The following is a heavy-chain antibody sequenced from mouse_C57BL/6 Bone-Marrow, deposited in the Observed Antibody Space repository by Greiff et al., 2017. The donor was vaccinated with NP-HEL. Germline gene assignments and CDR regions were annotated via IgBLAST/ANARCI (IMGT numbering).Heavy chain of an antibody. J-gene: IGHJ1*03. CDR3: TRLSDGYQRYFDV. D-gene: IGHD2-3*01. V-gene: IGHV1-5*01. CDR2: IYPGNSDT. CDR1: GYTFTSYW. Sequence: VQLQQSGTVLARPWASVKMSCKTSGYTFTSYWMHWVKQRPGQGLEWIGTIYPGNSDTSYNQKFKGKAKLTAVPSASTAYMELSSLTNEDSAVYFCTRLSDGYQRYFDVWGTGTTVTVSS.